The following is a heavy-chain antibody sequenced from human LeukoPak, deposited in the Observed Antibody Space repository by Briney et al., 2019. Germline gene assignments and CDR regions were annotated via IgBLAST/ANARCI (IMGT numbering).Heavy chain of an antibody. CDR1: GFTFSSYE. J-gene: IGHJ6*03. D-gene: IGHD6-19*01. V-gene: IGHV3-48*03. CDR3: ARVWTGQWPPHYYYTDV. Sequence: GGSLRLSCAASGFTFSSYEMNWVRQAPGKGLEWVSYISSSGSTIYYADSVKGRFTISRDNAKNSLYLQMNSLRAEDTAVYYCARVWTGQWPPHYYYTDVWGKGTTVTISS. CDR2: ISSSGSTI.